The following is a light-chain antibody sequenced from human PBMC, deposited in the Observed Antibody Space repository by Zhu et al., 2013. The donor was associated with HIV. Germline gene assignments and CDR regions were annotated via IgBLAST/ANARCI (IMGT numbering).Light chain of an antibody. J-gene: IGKJ2*02. CDR2: GAS. V-gene: IGKV3-20*01. Sequence: DIVLTQSPGTLSLSPGERATLSCRASQSVNSNYLAWYQQKPGQAPRLLIYGASSRATGIPDRFSGSGSGTEFTLTISSLQSEDFAVYYCQQYDNWPAGTFGRGTKLEIK. CDR3: QQYDNWPAGT. CDR1: QSVNSNY.